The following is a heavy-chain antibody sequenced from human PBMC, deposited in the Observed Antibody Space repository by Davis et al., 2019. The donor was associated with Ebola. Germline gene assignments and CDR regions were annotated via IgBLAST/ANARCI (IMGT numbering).Heavy chain of an antibody. D-gene: IGHD3-10*01. CDR3: SERGSSV. V-gene: IGHV4-59*03. CDR1: GVSISRHY. CDR2: IYYTGSA. J-gene: IGHJ4*02. Sequence: PSETLSLTCTVSGVSISRHYWSWIRQPPGKRLEWIGSIYYTGSAYYNSSLASRATISVDTSKTQFSLKLTPVTAADTAMYYCSERGSSVWGQGTLVTVSS.